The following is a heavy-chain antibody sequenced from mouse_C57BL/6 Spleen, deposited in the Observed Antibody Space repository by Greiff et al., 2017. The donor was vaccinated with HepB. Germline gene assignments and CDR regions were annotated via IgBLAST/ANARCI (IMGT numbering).Heavy chain of an antibody. J-gene: IGHJ2*01. CDR2: INPNNGGT. D-gene: IGHD1-1*01. V-gene: IGHV1-26*01. CDR1: GYTFTDYY. CDR3: AREGAYGSSTYYFDY. Sequence: EVQLQQSGPELVKPGASVKISCKASGYTFTDYYMNWVKQSHGKSLEWIGDINPNNGGTSYNQKFKGKATLTVDKSSSTAYMELRSLTSEDSAVYYCAREGAYGSSTYYFDYWGQGTTLTVSS.